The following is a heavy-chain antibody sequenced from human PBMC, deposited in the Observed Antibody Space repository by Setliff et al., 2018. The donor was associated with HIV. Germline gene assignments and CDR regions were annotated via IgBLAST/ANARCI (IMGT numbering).Heavy chain of an antibody. V-gene: IGHV1-18*04. D-gene: IGHD4-4*01. CDR2: ISASNGDT. J-gene: IGHJ6*03. Sequence: ASVKVSCKASGYTFRRFGITWVRQAPGQGLEWMGWISASNGDTNCAQKFQGRVTMTTDTSTSTAYMELRSLRSEDTAVYYCARDAFDYTAYYYSYMDVWGKGTTVTVSS. CDR3: ARDAFDYTAYYYSYMDV. CDR1: GYTFRRFG.